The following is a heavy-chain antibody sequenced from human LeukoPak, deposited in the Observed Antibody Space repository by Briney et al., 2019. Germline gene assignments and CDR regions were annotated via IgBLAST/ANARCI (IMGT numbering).Heavy chain of an antibody. D-gene: IGHD6-19*01. Sequence: SETLSLTCTVSGGSISSYYWSWIRQPPGKELEWIGYVYNSGSTNYNPSLKSRVTISVDTSKNPFSLKLRSVTAADTAVYYCARGGSSGWYEDFWGQGTLVTVSS. CDR3: ARGGSSGWYEDF. CDR2: VYNSGST. CDR1: GGSISSYY. J-gene: IGHJ4*02. V-gene: IGHV4-59*01.